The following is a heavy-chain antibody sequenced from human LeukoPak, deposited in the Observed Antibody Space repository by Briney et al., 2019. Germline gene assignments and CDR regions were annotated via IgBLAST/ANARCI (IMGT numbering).Heavy chain of an antibody. CDR3: AREGAYGGLDY. V-gene: IGHV4-30-4*08. CDR2: IYYSGST. D-gene: IGHD4-23*01. J-gene: IGHJ4*02. CDR1: GGSISSGDYY. Sequence: SETLSLTCTVSGGSISSGDYYWSWIRQPPGKGLEWIGYIYYSGSTYYNPSLKSRVTISVDTSKNQFSLKLSSVTAADTAVYYCAREGAYGGLDYWGQGTLVTVSS.